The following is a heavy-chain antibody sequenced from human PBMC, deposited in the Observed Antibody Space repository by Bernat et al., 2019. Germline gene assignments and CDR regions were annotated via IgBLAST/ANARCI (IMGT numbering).Heavy chain of an antibody. CDR2: IIPILGIA. J-gene: IGHJ6*04. CDR1: GGTFSSYA. Sequence: QVQLVQSGAEVKKPGSSVKVSCKASGGTFSSYAISWVRQAPGQGLEWMGRIIPILGIANYAQKFQGRVTITADKSTSTAYMELSSLRSEDTAVYYCARESPPSLGGSGDFDVWGKGTTVIVSS. CDR3: ARESPPSLGGSGDFDV. V-gene: IGHV1-69*04. D-gene: IGHD4-17*01.